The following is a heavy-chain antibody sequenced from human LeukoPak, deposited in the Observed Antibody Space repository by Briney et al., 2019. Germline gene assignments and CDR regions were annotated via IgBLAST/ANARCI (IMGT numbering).Heavy chain of an antibody. J-gene: IGHJ5*02. V-gene: IGHV4-39*01. CDR2: VYYTGST. Sequence: SETLSLTCSVSGASVTSGGFYWGWLRQPPGKGPEWIATVYYTGSTYYNPSLKSRVTISIDMSKNQFSLRLTSVTTTDTAIYHCARHSGSGSLSRPFDPWGQGTLVTVSA. CDR1: GASVTSGGFY. D-gene: IGHD3-10*01. CDR3: ARHSGSGSLSRPFDP.